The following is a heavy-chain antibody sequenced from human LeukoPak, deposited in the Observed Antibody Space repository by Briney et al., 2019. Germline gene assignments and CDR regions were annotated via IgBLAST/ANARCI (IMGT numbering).Heavy chain of an antibody. J-gene: IGHJ2*01. CDR3: TRLNDYAWYVDL. D-gene: IGHD4-17*01. V-gene: IGHV4-39*01. CDR1: GGSISSSGYY. Sequence: SETLSLTCTVSGGSISSSGYYWGWISQPPGKGLEWLARIYYSGSNYYNPSLKIRVTISVDTSKNQFSLKLSSVTAADTAVYYCTRLNDYAWYVDLWGRGTLVTVSS. CDR2: IYYSGSN.